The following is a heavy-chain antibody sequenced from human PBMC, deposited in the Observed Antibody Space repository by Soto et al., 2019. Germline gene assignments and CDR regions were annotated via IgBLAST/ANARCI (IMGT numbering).Heavy chain of an antibody. CDR2: ISYDGSNK. CDR3: ARDRSRTRRPYYFDY. CDR1: GFTFSSYA. Sequence: PGGSLRLSCAASGFTFSSYAMHWVRQAPGKGLEWVAVISYDGSNKYYADSVKGRFTISRDNSKNTLYLQMNSLRAEDTAVYYCARDRSRTRRPYYFDYWGQGTLVTVSS. V-gene: IGHV3-30-3*01. D-gene: IGHD3-10*01. J-gene: IGHJ4*02.